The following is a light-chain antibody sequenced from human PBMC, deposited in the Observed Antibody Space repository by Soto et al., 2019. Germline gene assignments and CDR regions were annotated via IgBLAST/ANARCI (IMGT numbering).Light chain of an antibody. CDR3: AAWDDSLRGWV. V-gene: IGLV1-47*02. Sequence: QSVLTQPPSASGTPGQRVTISCSGSSSNIGSNYVYWYQQLPGTAPELLIYTNDQRPSGVPDRFSGSKSGTSASLAISGLRSEDEADYYCAAWDDSLRGWVFGGGTKVTVL. CDR1: SSNIGSNY. J-gene: IGLJ3*02. CDR2: TND.